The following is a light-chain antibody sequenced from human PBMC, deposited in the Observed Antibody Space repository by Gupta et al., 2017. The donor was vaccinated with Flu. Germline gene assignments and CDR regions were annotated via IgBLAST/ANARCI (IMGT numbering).Light chain of an antibody. J-gene: IGLJ2*01. CDR3: EVWDSGNIVI. Sequence: YVATHPPSVSVAPGQTARISCGGNNIGFNGVNWYQQRPGQAPVVVVYDGSDRPSGRPERFSGSTAANTATLTSARVEAGDEADYCCEVWDSGNIVIFGGGTKLTVL. CDR2: DGS. V-gene: IGLV3-21*02. CDR1: NIGFNG.